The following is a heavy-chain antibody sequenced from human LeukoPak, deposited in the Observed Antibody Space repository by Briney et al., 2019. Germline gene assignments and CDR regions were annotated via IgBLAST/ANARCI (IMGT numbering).Heavy chain of an antibody. CDR2: IYYTGST. V-gene: IGHV4-59*11. CDR1: GASISSHY. Sequence: PSETLSLTCTVSGASISSHYWSWIRQSPGKGLEWIGNIYYTGSTNYNPSLKSRVAISIDTSKNQFSLNLNSVTAADAAVYYCASAGNPHYFDFWGQGTPVTVSS. CDR3: ASAGNPHYFDF. J-gene: IGHJ4*02.